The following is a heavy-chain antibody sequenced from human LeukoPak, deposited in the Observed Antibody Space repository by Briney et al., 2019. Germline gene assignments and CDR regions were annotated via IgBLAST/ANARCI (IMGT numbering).Heavy chain of an antibody. CDR3: ARDSYGDLDY. J-gene: IGHJ4*02. D-gene: IGHD4-17*01. Sequence: PGGSLRLSCAASGFTFSSYAMSWVRQAPGKGLEWASSISSSSSYIYYADSVKGRFTISRDNAKNSLYLQKNSLRAEDTAVYYCARDSYGDLDYWGQRTLVTVSS. CDR1: GFTFSSYA. CDR2: ISSSSSYI. V-gene: IGHV3-21*01.